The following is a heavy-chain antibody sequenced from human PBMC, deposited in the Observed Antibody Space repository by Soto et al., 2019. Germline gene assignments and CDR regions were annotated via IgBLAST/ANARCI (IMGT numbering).Heavy chain of an antibody. J-gene: IGHJ5*02. CDR2: ISGSGGST. CDR1: GFTFSSYA. CDR3: AKSPTDYDFWSPPPRWFDP. Sequence: GGSLRLSCAASGFTFSSYAMSWVRQAPGKGLEWVSAISGSGGSTYYADSVKGRFTISRDNSKNTLCLQMNSLRAEDTAVYYCAKSPTDYDFWSPPPRWFDPWGQGTLVTVSS. V-gene: IGHV3-23*01. D-gene: IGHD3-3*01.